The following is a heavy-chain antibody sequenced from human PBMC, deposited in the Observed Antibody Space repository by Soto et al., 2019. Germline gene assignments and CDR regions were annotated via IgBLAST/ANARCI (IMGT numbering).Heavy chain of an antibody. CDR1: GGTFSSYT. D-gene: IGHD1-1*01. Sequence: EASVKVSCKASGGTFSSYTISWVRQAPGQGLEWMGRIIPILGIANYAQKFQGRVTITADKSTSTAYMELSSLRSEDTAVYYCAREGAGINWNDSHNWFDPWGQGTLVTVSS. V-gene: IGHV1-69*04. CDR2: IIPILGIA. CDR3: AREGAGINWNDSHNWFDP. J-gene: IGHJ5*02.